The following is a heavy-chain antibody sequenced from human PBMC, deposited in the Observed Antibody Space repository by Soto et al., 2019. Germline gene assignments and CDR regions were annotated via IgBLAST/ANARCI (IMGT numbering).Heavy chain of an antibody. D-gene: IGHD6-19*01. CDR1: GGSISSYY. V-gene: IGHV4-59*01. CDR3: ARADSSGWKHDY. J-gene: IGHJ4*02. Sequence: TLSLTCTVSGGSISSYYWSWIRQPPGKGLEWIGYIYYSGSTNYNPSLKSRVTISVDTSKNQFSLKLSSVTAADTAVYYCARADSSGWKHDYWGQGTLVTVSS. CDR2: IYYSGST.